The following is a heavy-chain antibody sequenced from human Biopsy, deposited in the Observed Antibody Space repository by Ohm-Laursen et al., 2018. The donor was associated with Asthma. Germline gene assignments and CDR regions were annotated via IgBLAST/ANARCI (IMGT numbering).Heavy chain of an antibody. D-gene: IGHD2-21*01. CDR1: GFSFSTSGVG. CDR2: IYWTDDK. V-gene: IGHV2-5*01. CDR3: ARAMRRDSFSFFDY. Sequence: PTQTLTLTYTFSGFSFSTSGVGVAWIRQPPREAPHWLALIYWTDDKYYTPSLRSRLSIAKDTSRNQVVLTMTNMGTVDTGTFFCARAMRRDSFSFFDYWGLGFPVSVSS. J-gene: IGHJ4*01.